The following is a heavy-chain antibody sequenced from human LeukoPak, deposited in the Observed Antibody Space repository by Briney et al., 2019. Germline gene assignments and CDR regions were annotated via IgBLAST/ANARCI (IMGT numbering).Heavy chain of an antibody. Sequence: SETLSLTCTVSGGSISSSSYYWGWIRQPPGKGLEWIGSIYYSGSTYYNPSLKSRVTISVDTSKDQFSLKLSSVTAADTAVYYCARLGSSWAQKLNIGFDYWGQGTLVTVSS. CDR3: ARLGSSWAQKLNIGFDY. V-gene: IGHV4-39*01. CDR2: IYYSGST. J-gene: IGHJ4*02. D-gene: IGHD6-13*01. CDR1: GGSISSSSYY.